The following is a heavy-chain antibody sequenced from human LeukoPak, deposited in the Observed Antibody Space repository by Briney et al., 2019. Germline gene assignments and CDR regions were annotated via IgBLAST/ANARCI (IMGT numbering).Heavy chain of an antibody. V-gene: IGHV1-2*06. CDR1: GYTFSGSY. D-gene: IGHD2-8*01. CDR3: ARSAEHCNNGVCFTDYYMDV. CDR2: INPNSGDT. J-gene: IGHJ6*03. Sequence: GASVKVSCKASGYTFSGSYIHWVRQAPGQGLEWMGRINPNSGDTNFAQRFQGRVTMTRDTPISTAYMELSSLTSDDTAVYFCARSAEHCNNGVCFTDYYMDVWGKGTTVTVSS.